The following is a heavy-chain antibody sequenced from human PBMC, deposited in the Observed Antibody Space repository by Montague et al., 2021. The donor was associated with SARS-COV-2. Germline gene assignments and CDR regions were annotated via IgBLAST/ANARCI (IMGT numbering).Heavy chain of an antibody. D-gene: IGHD3-3*02. Sequence: PALVKPTQTLTLTCTFSGFSLSTSGVGVGWIRQPPGKALEWLALIYWDDDKRYSPSLKSGLTITKDTSKSQVVLTMANMDPVDTATYYCAHRPLLALKGQFDYWGQGTLVTVSS. V-gene: IGHV2-5*02. J-gene: IGHJ4*02. CDR3: AHRPLLALKGQFDY. CDR2: IYWDDDK. CDR1: GFSLSTSGVG.